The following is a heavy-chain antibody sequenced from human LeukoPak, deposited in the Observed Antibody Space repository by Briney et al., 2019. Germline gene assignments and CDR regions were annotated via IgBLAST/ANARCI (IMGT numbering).Heavy chain of an antibody. D-gene: IGHD2-15*01. Sequence: SETLSLTCTVSGGSISSDCWSWIRQPPGKGLEWIGYIYYSGSTNYNPSLKSRVTISVDTSKNPFSLKLSSVTAADTAVYYCARDRGYCSGGSCYRWFDPWGQGTLVTVSS. J-gene: IGHJ5*02. CDR1: GGSISSDC. V-gene: IGHV4-59*01. CDR2: IYYSGST. CDR3: ARDRGYCSGGSCYRWFDP.